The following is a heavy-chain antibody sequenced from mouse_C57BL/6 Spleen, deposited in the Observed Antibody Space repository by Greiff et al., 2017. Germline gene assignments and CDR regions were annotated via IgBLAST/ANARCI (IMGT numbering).Heavy chain of an antibody. CDR1: GFSLTSYG. CDR3: AKHEYDGYAMDY. CDR2: IWGGGSK. D-gene: IGHD2-14*01. J-gene: IGHJ4*01. V-gene: IGHV2-9*01. Sequence: VQRVESGPGLVAPSQSLSITCTVFGFSLTSYGVDWVRQPPGKGLEWLGVIWGGGSKNYNSALMSRLTISKDNSKSQVYLKMNRLQTDDTAMYYCAKHEYDGYAMDYWGQGTSVTVSS.